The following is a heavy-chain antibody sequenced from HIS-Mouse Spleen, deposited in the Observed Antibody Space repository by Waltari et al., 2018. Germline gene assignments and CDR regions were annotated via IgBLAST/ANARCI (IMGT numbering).Heavy chain of an antibody. CDR1: GFTSSSYG. J-gene: IGHJ4*02. CDR3: AKDKHHAFDY. V-gene: IGHV3-30*18. CDR2: ISYDGSNK. Sequence: QVQLVESGGGVVQPGRSLRLSCAPSGFTSSSYGMHWVRQAPGKGLEWVAVISYDGSNKYYADSVKGRFTISRDNSKNTLYLQMNSLRAEDTAVYYCAKDKHHAFDYWGQGTLVTVSS.